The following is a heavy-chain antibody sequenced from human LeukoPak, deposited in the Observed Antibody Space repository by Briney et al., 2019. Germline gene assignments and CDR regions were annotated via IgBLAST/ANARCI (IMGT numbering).Heavy chain of an antibody. CDR2: ISYDGSNE. Sequence: GGSLRLSCAASGFTFSSYAMHWVRQAPGKGLEWVAVISYDGSNEYYPDSVKGRFTISRDNSKNTLYLQMNSLRAEDTAVYYCARGQFPQLRLNWFDPWGQGTLVTVSS. J-gene: IGHJ5*02. V-gene: IGHV3-30*04. D-gene: IGHD3-16*01. CDR1: GFTFSSYA. CDR3: ARGQFPQLRLNWFDP.